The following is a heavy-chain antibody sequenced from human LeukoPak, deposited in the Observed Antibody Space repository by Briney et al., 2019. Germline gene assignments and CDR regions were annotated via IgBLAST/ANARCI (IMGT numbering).Heavy chain of an antibody. Sequence: SETLSLTCTVSGGSISSYYWSWIRQPPGKGLEWIGYIYHSGSTNYNPSLKSRVTISVDTSKNQFSLKLSSVTAADTAVYYCARRNKRGPTGYCSSTSCPSGWFDPWGQGTLVTVSS. CDR1: GGSISSYY. CDR2: IYHSGST. J-gene: IGHJ5*02. D-gene: IGHD2-2*01. V-gene: IGHV4-59*08. CDR3: ARRNKRGPTGYCSSTSCPSGWFDP.